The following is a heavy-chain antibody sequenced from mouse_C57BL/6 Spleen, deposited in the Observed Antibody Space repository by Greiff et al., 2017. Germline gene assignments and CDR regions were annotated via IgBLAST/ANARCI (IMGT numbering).Heavy chain of an antibody. CDR3: TTSGLLRSYAMDY. CDR1: GFNIKDYY. J-gene: IGHJ4*01. D-gene: IGHD1-1*01. V-gene: IGHV14-1*01. Sequence: VQLQQSGAELVRPGASVKLSCTASGFNIKDYYMHWVKQRPEQGLEWIGRIDPEDGDTESAPKFQGKATMTADTSSNTAYLQLSSLTSEDTAVYYCTTSGLLRSYAMDYWGQGTSVTVSS. CDR2: IDPEDGDT.